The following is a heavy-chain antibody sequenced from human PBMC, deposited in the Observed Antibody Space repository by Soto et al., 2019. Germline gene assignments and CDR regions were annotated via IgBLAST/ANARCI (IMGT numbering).Heavy chain of an antibody. D-gene: IGHD1-1*01. CDR2: ISGSGGST. CDR3: AREVPSRYARSVDY. J-gene: IGHJ4*02. Sequence: PGGSLRLSCAASGFTFSSYAMSWVRQAPGKGLEWVSAISGSGGSTYYADSVKGRFTISRDNAKNTLYLQMNSLRVEDTAVYYCAREVPSRYARSVDYWGQGTLVTVSS. CDR1: GFTFSSYA. V-gene: IGHV3-23*01.